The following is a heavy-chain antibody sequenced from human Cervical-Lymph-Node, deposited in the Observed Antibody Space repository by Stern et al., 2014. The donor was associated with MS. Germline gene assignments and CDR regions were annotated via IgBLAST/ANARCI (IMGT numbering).Heavy chain of an antibody. V-gene: IGHV3-30-3*01. J-gene: IGHJ4*02. Sequence: MQLVESGGGVVQPGRSLRLSCAASGFIFTGYAMHWVRQAPGKGLEWVAFTSYDGTLKFYADSVKGRFTISRDNSNDTLYLQMTSLMADDTAVYYCARGNRGSGIAPIDYWGQGNLVSVSS. D-gene: IGHD3-10*01. CDR2: TSYDGTLK. CDR1: GFIFTGYA. CDR3: ARGNRGSGIAPIDY.